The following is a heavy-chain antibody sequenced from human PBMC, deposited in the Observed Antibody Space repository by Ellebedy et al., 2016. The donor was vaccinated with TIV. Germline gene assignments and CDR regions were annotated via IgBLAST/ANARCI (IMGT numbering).Heavy chain of an antibody. CDR2: INPSGGST. CDR1: GYTFTRYY. D-gene: IGHD6-19*01. J-gene: IGHJ4*02. V-gene: IGHV1-46*01. Sequence: AASVKVSCKASGYTFTRYYIHWVRQAPGQGLEWMGIINPSGGSTSYAQKFQGRVTMTRDTSTSTVYMELSSLRSEDTAVYYCANGFEFGAWYDYWGQGTLVTVSS. CDR3: ANGFEFGAWYDY.